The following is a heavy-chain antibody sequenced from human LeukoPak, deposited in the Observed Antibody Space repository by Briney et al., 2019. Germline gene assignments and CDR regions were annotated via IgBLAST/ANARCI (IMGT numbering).Heavy chain of an antibody. CDR3: ARKGYYYDSSGYYYENKYYYYYTDA. Sequence: ASVKVSCKASGYTFTSYGISWVRQAPGQGLEWMGWISAYNGNTNYAQKLQGRVTMTTDTSTSTAYMELRSLRSDDTAVYYCARKGYYYDSSGYYYENKYYYYYTDAWGKGTTVTVSS. J-gene: IGHJ6*03. CDR2: ISAYNGNT. D-gene: IGHD3-22*01. V-gene: IGHV1-18*01. CDR1: GYTFTSYG.